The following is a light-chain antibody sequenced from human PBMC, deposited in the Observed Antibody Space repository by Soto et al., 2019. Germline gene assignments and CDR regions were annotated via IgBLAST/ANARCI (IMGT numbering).Light chain of an antibody. CDR1: QLVISGH. J-gene: IGKJ1*01. V-gene: IGKV3-20*01. CDR3: QQYGSFPWT. Sequence: EIVLTQSTGTVSVSSGEGVTRSCRASQLVISGHLAWYQQKPGQAPRLLMSRSSTRAAGIADRFSGGGSGTDFTLTISALDPEDFAVYYCQQYGSFPWTFGRGTKVDIK. CDR2: RSS.